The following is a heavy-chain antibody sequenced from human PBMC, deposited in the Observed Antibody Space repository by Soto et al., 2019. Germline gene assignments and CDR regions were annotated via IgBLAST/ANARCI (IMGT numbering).Heavy chain of an antibody. CDR2: TSSRGTA. Sequence: QVQLQESGPGLVEPSETLSLTCAVSGGSISDTYWWSWVRQPPGKGPQWIGATSSRGTAHYNPSLRSGVTISMDTSRNQISLTLISVTAADSACYYCARHVGVTGTRGFAYWGQRTLVTVSS. CDR3: ARHVGVTGTRGFAY. J-gene: IGHJ4*02. V-gene: IGHV4-4*02. D-gene: IGHD1-1*01. CDR1: GGSISDTYW.